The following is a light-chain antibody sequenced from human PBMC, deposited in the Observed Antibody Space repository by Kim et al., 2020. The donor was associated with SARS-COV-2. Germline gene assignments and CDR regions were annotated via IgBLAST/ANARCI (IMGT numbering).Light chain of an antibody. J-gene: IGLJ3*02. CDR1: SSDIGGYNH. CDR3: SSYGGNNNWV. Sequence: GQSVTISCTRTSSDIGGYNHVSWYQQHPGKAPKLMIYEVSKWPSGVPDRFSGSKSGNTASLTVSGLQADDEANYYCSSYGGNNNWVFGGGTKLTVL. V-gene: IGLV2-8*01. CDR2: EVS.